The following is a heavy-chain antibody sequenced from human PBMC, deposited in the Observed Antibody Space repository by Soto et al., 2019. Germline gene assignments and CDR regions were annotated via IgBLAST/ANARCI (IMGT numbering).Heavy chain of an antibody. CDR2: IYYSGST. D-gene: IGHD2-15*01. V-gene: IGHV4-31*02. CDR1: GGCMSSGGYD. CDR3: ARTPFVVAGPRFDP. J-gene: IGHJ5*02. Sequence: ILPLSRTVAGGCMSSGGYDWSWIRQHPGKGLEWIGYIYYSGSTYYNPSLKSRVTISVDTSKNQFSLKLSSVTAADTAVYYCARTPFVVAGPRFDPWGQGTLVTLPS.